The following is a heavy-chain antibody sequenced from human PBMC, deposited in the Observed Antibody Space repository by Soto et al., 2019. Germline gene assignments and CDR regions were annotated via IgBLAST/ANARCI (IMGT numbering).Heavy chain of an antibody. Sequence: SVKVSCKASGVTFSSYAISWVRQAPGQGLEWMGGIIPIFGTANYAQKFQGRVTITADESTSTAYMELSSLRSEDTAVYYCARGAGQLVLGYFDYWGQGTLVTVSS. V-gene: IGHV1-69*13. D-gene: IGHD6-6*01. J-gene: IGHJ4*02. CDR2: IIPIFGTA. CDR1: GVTFSSYA. CDR3: ARGAGQLVLGYFDY.